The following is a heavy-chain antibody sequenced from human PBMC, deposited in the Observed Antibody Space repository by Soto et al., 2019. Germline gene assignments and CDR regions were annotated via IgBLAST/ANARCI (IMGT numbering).Heavy chain of an antibody. CDR3: AHTPYCSGGSCYSVVGY. J-gene: IGHJ4*02. Sequence: QITLKESGPTLVKPTQTLTLTCTFSGFSLSTSGVGVGWIRQPPGKALEWLALIYWDDDKRYSPSLKSRLTITKXXSXNXXVLTMTNMDPVDTATYYCAHTPYCSGGSCYSVVGYWGQGTLVTVSS. CDR2: IYWDDDK. CDR1: GFSLSTSGVG. V-gene: IGHV2-5*02. D-gene: IGHD2-15*01.